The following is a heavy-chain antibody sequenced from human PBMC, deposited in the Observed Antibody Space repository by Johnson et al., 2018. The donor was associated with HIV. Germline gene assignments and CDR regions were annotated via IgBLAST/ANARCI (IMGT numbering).Heavy chain of an antibody. Sequence: VQLVESGGGLIQPGGSLRLSCAASGFTVSSNYMSWLRQAPGKGLAWVSVIYSGGSTSYADSVKGRFTISRDHSKNTLYLQMNSLRAEDTAVYYCAREFARFLEWFQTDGRAFDIWGQGTMVTVSS. V-gene: IGHV3-66*03. CDR3: AREFARFLEWFQTDGRAFDI. CDR1: GFTVSSNY. CDR2: IYSGGST. J-gene: IGHJ3*02. D-gene: IGHD3-3*01.